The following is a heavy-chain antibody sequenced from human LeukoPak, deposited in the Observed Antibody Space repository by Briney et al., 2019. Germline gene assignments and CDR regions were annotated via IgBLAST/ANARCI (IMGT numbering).Heavy chain of an antibody. CDR3: AKGSRRGGDLPDFDY. CDR1: GGSISSGSYY. CDR2: IYTSGST. J-gene: IGHJ4*02. D-gene: IGHD3-16*01. V-gene: IGHV4-61*02. Sequence: SETLSLTCTVSGGSISSGSYYWSWIRQPAGKGLEWIGRIYTSGSTNYNPSLKSRVTISVDTSKNQFSLKLSSVTAADTAVYYCAKGSRRGGDLPDFDYWGQGTLVTVSS.